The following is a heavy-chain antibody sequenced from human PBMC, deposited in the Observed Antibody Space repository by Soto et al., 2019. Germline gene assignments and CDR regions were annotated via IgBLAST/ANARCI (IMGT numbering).Heavy chain of an antibody. J-gene: IGHJ6*02. CDR2: INAGNGNT. CDR1: AYTVTNYA. CDR3: ARANDYDASCWGRGSYYYYGMDV. D-gene: IGHD3-16*01. Sequence: GASPKVSCTPSAYTVTNYAIHWVRQAPGQRVEGMGWINAGNGNTKYSQKFQGRVTITRDTSANTAYMELSRLRYEDTAVYYCARANDYDASCWGRGSYYYYGMDVWGQGTTVTVSS. V-gene: IGHV1-3*01.